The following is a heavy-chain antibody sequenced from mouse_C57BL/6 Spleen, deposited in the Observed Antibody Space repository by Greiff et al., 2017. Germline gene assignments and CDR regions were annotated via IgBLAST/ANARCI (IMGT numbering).Heavy chain of an antibody. Sequence: EVQGVESGGGLVKPGGSLKLSCAVSGFTFSSYTMSWVRQTPEKRLEWVATISGGGGNTYYPDSVKGRFTISRDNAKNTLYLQMSSLRSEDTALYYCARGDYDYDWFAYWGQGTLVTVSA. CDR3: ARGDYDYDWFAY. CDR2: ISGGGGNT. D-gene: IGHD2-4*01. CDR1: GFTFSSYT. V-gene: IGHV5-9*01. J-gene: IGHJ3*01.